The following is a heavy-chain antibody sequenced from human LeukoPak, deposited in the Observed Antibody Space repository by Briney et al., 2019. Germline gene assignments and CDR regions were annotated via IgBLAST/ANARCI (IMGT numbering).Heavy chain of an antibody. Sequence: GRIKSEADGGTTEYAAPVTGRFTISRDDSKNTLYLQMNSLKTEDTAIYYCTTDLEWVGGSYWGQGALVTVSS. J-gene: IGHJ4*02. CDR2: IKSEADGGTT. V-gene: IGHV3-15*01. CDR3: TTDLEWVGGSY. D-gene: IGHD6-19*01.